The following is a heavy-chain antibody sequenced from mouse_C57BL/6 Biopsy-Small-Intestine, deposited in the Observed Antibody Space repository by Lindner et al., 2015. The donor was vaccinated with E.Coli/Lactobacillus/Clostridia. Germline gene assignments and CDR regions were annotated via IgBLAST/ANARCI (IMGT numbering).Heavy chain of an antibody. CDR1: GFPFTSDH. D-gene: IGHD2-1*01. Sequence: SVKVSCKASGFPFTSDHMHWVRQAPGQGLEWMGMISLNGGRTTTSQRFQGRVTMSRDTSTSAIYMELNSLRSEGTAIYYCARDPGNSSTWYFDFWGQGTLVTVSS. CDR3: ARDPGNSSTWYFDF. V-gene: IGHV1-64*01. CDR2: ISLNGGRT. J-gene: IGHJ1*01.